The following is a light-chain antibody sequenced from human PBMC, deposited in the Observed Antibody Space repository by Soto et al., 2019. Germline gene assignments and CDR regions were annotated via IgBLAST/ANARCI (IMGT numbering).Light chain of an antibody. J-gene: IGLJ3*02. Sequence: NFMLTQPHSVSEFPGKTVTISCTRSSGSIASNYVQWYQQRPGSAPTTVIYEDNQRPSGVPDRFSGSIDSSSNSASLTTAGLKTEDEADYYCQSYDSSNQGVFGGGTKLTVL. V-gene: IGLV6-57*03. CDR2: EDN. CDR1: SGSIASNY. CDR3: QSYDSSNQGV.